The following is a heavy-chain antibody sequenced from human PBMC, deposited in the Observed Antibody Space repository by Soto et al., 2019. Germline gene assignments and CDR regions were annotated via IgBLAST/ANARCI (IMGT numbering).Heavy chain of an antibody. CDR3: VKNERAYDPENFFFFDY. J-gene: IGHJ4*02. Sequence: GSLRLSCAASGFTVSSYAMSWVRQAPGKGLEWVSAISGSGGSTYYADSVKGRFTISRDNSKNTLYLQMNSLRAEDTAVYYCVKNERAYDPENFFFFDYWGQGTLVTVSS. CDR1: GFTVSSYA. V-gene: IGHV3-23*01. CDR2: ISGSGGST. D-gene: IGHD5-12*01.